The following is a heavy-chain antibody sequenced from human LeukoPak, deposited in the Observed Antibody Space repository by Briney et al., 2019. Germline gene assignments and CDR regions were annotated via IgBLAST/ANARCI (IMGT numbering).Heavy chain of an antibody. J-gene: IGHJ5*02. V-gene: IGHV4-59*08. CDR2: IADSGSI. CDR1: CVSISGYY. Sequence: SETLSLTCTVSCVSISGYYLNWIRQPPGKGLEWVGYIADSGSIKSIPSLKSPISISVDMFKNKVSVKLRHVIAADRDVSYCARCLYNWNYGWFDSWGKGSLVTVSS. D-gene: IGHD1-7*01. CDR3: ARCLYNWNYGWFDS.